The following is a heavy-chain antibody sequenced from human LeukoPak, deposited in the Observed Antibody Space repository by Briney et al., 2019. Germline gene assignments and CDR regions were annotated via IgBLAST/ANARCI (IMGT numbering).Heavy chain of an antibody. V-gene: IGHV3-64*01. D-gene: IGHD6-19*01. Sequence: GGSLRLSCAAAGFTFSSYYMHWVRPAPRKGLEYVATISSDGGYTHYANSVKDRFTISRDNSKNTLNLQMGSLRAEDMAVYYCARESSVAVAGSLFAVDIWGQGTMVTVSS. CDR1: GFTFSSYY. J-gene: IGHJ3*02. CDR3: ARESSVAVAGSLFAVDI. CDR2: ISSDGGYT.